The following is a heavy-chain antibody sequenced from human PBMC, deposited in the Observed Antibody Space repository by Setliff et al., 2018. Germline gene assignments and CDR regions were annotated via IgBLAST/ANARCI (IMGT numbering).Heavy chain of an antibody. CDR1: GGSMIGGHYY. V-gene: IGHV4-30-4*08. Sequence: TLSLTCPVSGGSMIGGHYYWSWIRQLPGKGLEWIAYIYYSGNTYYNPSLKSRVTISLDTSKNHFSLKLDSVTAADTALYYCARSPSSGAYWNPRPFYSDYWARGTLVTVSS. CDR3: ARSPSSGAYWNPRPFYSDY. D-gene: IGHD1-26*01. J-gene: IGHJ4*02. CDR2: IYYSGNT.